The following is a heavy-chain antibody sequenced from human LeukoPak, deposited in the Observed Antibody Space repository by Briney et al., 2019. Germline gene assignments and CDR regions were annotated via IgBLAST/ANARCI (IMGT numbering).Heavy chain of an antibody. CDR1: GGSFSGYY. Sequence: PSETLSLTCAVYGGSFSGYYWSWMRQPPGKGLEWIGEINHSGSTNYNPSLKSRVTISVDTSKNQFSLKLSSVTAADTAVYYCASQYCSSTSCYLDYWGQGTLVTVSS. D-gene: IGHD2-2*01. CDR2: INHSGST. CDR3: ASQYCSSTSCYLDY. J-gene: IGHJ4*02. V-gene: IGHV4-34*01.